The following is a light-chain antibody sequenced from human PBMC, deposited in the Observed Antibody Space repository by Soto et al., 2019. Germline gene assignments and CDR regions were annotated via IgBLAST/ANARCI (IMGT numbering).Light chain of an antibody. CDR1: QSISIW. CDR2: AAS. Sequence: DIKMTQSPATLSASVGDRVTITCRASQSISIWLAWYQQKPGKAPKLLIYAASSLESGVPSRFSGSGSGTDFTLTISSLQPEDFATYYCQQSYSTPITFGQGTRLEIK. CDR3: QQSYSTPIT. V-gene: IGKV1-5*03. J-gene: IGKJ5*01.